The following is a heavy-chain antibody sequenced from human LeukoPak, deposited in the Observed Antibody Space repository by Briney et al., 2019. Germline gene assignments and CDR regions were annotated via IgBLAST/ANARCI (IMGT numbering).Heavy chain of an antibody. CDR1: GFTFSSYS. Sequence: GGSLRLSCAASGFTFSSYSMNWVRQAPGKGLDRVSSISSNSSYKYYADSVKGRFTISRDNAKNTLYLQMNSLRAEETAVYYCATGGPDSSSWPRSYWGQGTLVTVSS. V-gene: IGHV3-21*01. D-gene: IGHD6-13*01. J-gene: IGHJ4*02. CDR3: ATGGPDSSSWPRSY. CDR2: ISSNSSYK.